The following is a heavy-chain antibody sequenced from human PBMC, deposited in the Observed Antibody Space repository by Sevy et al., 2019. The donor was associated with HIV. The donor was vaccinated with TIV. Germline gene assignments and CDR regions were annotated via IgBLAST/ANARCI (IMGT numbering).Heavy chain of an antibody. CDR1: GFAFSNYYA. CDR3: ARPRANYVDNYFFYAMDV. CDR2: ISYDGNDK. V-gene: IGHV3-30-3*01. D-gene: IGHD4-17*01. Sequence: GGSLRLSRAASGFAFSNYYAMYWVRQAPGKGLKWVALISYDGNDKYYADSVKGRFTISRDNFKNTLYLQMNSLTAEDTAVYYCARPRANYVDNYFFYAMDVWGQGTTVTVSS. J-gene: IGHJ6*02.